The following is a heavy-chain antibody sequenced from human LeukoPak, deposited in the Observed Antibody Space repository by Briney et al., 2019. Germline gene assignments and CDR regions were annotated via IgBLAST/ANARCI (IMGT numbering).Heavy chain of an antibody. CDR1: GGSISSYY. V-gene: IGHV4-4*07. J-gene: IGHJ4*02. Sequence: PSETLSLTCTVSGGSISSYYWSWIRQPAGEGLEWFGRIYTSGSTNYNPSLKSRVTMSVDTSKNQFSLKLSSVTAADTAVYYCARVRDSSGWTIIDYWGQGTLVTVSS. CDR2: IYTSGST. CDR3: ARVRDSSGWTIIDY. D-gene: IGHD6-19*01.